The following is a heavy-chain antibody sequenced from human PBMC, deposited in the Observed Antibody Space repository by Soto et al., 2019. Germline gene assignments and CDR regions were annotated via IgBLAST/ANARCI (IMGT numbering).Heavy chain of an antibody. J-gene: IGHJ6*02. D-gene: IGHD1-20*01. V-gene: IGHV3-23*01. CDR3: AKVSQYNWNPSPLDGMDV. Sequence: GGSLRLSCAASGFTFSSYAMSWVRQAPGKGLEWVSAISGSGGSTYYADSVKGRFTISRDNSKNTLYLQMNSLRAEDTAVYYCAKVSQYNWNPSPLDGMDVWGQGTTVTVSS. CDR1: GFTFSSYA. CDR2: ISGSGGST.